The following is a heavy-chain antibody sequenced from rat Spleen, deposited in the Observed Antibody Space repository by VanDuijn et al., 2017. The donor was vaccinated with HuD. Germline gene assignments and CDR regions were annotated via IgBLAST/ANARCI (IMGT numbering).Heavy chain of an antibody. CDR2: ISPSAGST. CDR3: TRKYTTDYYWYFDF. D-gene: IGHD1-6*01. CDR1: GFTFSNYY. J-gene: IGHJ1*01. Sequence: EVQLVESGGGVVQPGRSLKLSCAASGFTFSNYYMAWVRQAPTKGLEWVASISPSAGSTYYRDSVKCRFTISRNNGKNTLYLQIDSLKSEDTATYYCTRKYTTDYYWYFDFCGPGTKFTVSS. V-gene: IGHV5-25*01.